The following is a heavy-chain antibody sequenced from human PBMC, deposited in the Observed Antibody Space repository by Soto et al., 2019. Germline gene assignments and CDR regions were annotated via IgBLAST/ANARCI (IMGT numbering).Heavy chain of an antibody. Sequence: QVQLVESGGGVVQPGRSLRLSCAASGFTFSSYAMHWVRQAPSKGLEWVAVISYDGSNKYYADSVKGRFTISRDNSKNTLYLQMNSLRAEDTAVYYCAREGYGDYPFDYWGQGTLVTVSS. CDR2: ISYDGSNK. D-gene: IGHD4-17*01. CDR3: AREGYGDYPFDY. V-gene: IGHV3-30-3*01. J-gene: IGHJ4*02. CDR1: GFTFSSYA.